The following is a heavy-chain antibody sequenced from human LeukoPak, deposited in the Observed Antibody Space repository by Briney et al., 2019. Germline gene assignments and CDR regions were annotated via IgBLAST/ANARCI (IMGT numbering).Heavy chain of an antibody. V-gene: IGHV3-9*01. Sequence: GGSLRLSCAASGFTFDDYAMHWVRQAPGKGLEWVSGISWNSGSIGYADSVKGRFTISRDNAKNSLYLQMNSLRAEDTGLYYCATSPTYYYDSSGPTPYYFDYWGQGTLVTVSS. J-gene: IGHJ4*02. CDR2: ISWNSGSI. CDR3: ATSPTYYYDSSGPTPYYFDY. CDR1: GFTFDDYA. D-gene: IGHD3-22*01.